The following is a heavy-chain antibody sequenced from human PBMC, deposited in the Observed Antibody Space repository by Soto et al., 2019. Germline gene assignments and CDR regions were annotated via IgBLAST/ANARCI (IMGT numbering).Heavy chain of an antibody. J-gene: IGHJ5*02. Sequence: PGGSLRLSCAASGFIFSGHTMSWVRQAPGKGLEWVSAISGSGGSPSYADSVQGRFTISRDNPKNTLYLQMSSLRVEDTAIYYCAKARCTSNTCYVPDHWGQGTLVTVSS. CDR2: ISGSGGSP. V-gene: IGHV3-23*01. CDR1: GFIFSGHT. CDR3: AKARCTSNTCYVPDH. D-gene: IGHD2-15*01.